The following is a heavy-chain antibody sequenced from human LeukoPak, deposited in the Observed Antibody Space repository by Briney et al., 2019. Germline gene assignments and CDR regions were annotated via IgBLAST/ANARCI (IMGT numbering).Heavy chain of an antibody. J-gene: IGHJ6*03. CDR1: GFTFSSYG. Sequence: GGSLRLSCAASGFTFSSYGMHWVRQAPGKGLEWVAFIRYDGSNKYYADSVKGRFTISRDNSKSTLYLQMNSLRAEDTAVYYCAKVNRGGHYYYYMDVWGKGTTVTVSS. CDR3: AKVNRGGHYYYYMDV. CDR2: IRYDGSNK. D-gene: IGHD2-15*01. V-gene: IGHV3-30*02.